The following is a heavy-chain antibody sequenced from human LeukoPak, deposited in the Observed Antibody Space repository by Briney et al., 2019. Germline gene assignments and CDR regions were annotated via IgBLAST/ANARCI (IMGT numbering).Heavy chain of an antibody. Sequence: SETLSLTCSVSGGSISSYYWSWIRQPPGKGLEWIGYIYYSGSTNYNPSLKSRVTISVDTSKNQFSLKLSSVTAADTAVYYCARDYYGSGSYFDYWGQGTLVTVSS. V-gene: IGHV4-59*01. D-gene: IGHD3-10*01. J-gene: IGHJ4*02. CDR3: ARDYYGSGSYFDY. CDR2: IYYSGST. CDR1: GGSISSYY.